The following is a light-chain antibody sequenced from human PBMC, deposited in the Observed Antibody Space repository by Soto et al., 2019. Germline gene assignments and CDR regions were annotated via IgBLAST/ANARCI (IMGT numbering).Light chain of an antibody. CDR2: GAS. J-gene: IGKJ5*01. Sequence: QVIQSPSFVSASVGDTVTVTCRASQGIGTWLAWYQQKPGKAPNLLIYGASNLQSGVPPRFSGSGLGTHVTLTIVSLQPEDFATYFCQQTNSFPVTFGQGTRLEI. V-gene: IGKV1D-12*01. CDR1: QGIGTW. CDR3: QQTNSFPVT.